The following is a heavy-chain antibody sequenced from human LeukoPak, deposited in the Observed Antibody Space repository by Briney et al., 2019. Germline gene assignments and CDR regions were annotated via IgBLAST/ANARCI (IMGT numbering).Heavy chain of an antibody. CDR1: GLTFSSYA. Sequence: PGASLRLSCAASGLTFSSYAMSWVRQAPGKGLEWVSAISGSGGSTYYADSVKGRFTISRDNSKNTLYLQMNSLRAEDTAAYYCAKHLTYYYDSSGKREYFQHWGQGTLVTVSS. D-gene: IGHD3-22*01. CDR3: AKHLTYYYDSSGKREYFQH. V-gene: IGHV3-23*01. CDR2: ISGSGGST. J-gene: IGHJ1*01.